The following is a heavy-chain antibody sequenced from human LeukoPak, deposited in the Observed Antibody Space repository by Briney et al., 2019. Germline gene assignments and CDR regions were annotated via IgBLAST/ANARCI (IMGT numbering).Heavy chain of an antibody. D-gene: IGHD1-14*01. CDR3: AKLTASPYYFDY. CDR1: GGSISSSSYY. CDR2: IYYSGST. J-gene: IGHJ4*02. V-gene: IGHV4-39*01. Sequence: LETLSLTCTVSGGSISSSSYYWGWIRQPPGKGLEWIGSIYYSGSTYYNPSLKSRVTISVDTSKNQFSLKLSSVTAADTAVYYCAKLTASPYYFDYWGQGTLVTVSS.